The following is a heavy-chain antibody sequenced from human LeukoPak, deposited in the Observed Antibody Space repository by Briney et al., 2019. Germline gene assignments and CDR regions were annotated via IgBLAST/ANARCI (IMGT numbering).Heavy chain of an antibody. Sequence: GGSLRLSCAASGFTFSTSDMHWVRQSPGKGLEWVAFIRFDGSDKYYGDSVKGRFTISRDNFKNTLSLQMSNLRVEDTAVYYCAKAVGDAPFHFWGQGTLVTVSS. D-gene: IGHD2-2*01. CDR1: GFTFSTSD. J-gene: IGHJ4*02. CDR3: AKAVGDAPFHF. V-gene: IGHV3-30*02. CDR2: IRFDGSDK.